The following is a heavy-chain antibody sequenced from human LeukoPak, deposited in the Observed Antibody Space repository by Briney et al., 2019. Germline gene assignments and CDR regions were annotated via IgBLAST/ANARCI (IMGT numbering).Heavy chain of an antibody. J-gene: IGHJ4*02. Sequence: NPSETLSLTCTVSGGSISSSSYYWGWIRQPPGKGLEWIGSIYYSGSTYYNPSLKSRVTISVDTSKNQFSLKLSSVTAADTAVYYCARLDYDSSGPDYWGQGTLATVSS. D-gene: IGHD3-22*01. CDR1: GGSISSSSYY. CDR2: IYYSGST. V-gene: IGHV4-39*01. CDR3: ARLDYDSSGPDY.